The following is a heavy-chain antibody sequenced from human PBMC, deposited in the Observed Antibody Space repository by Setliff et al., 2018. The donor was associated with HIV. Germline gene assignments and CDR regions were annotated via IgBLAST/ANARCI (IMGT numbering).Heavy chain of an antibody. J-gene: IGHJ6*03. V-gene: IGHV4-34*01. CDR1: GGSFSGYY. D-gene: IGHD2-2*01. CDR2: INHSGST. CDR3: ARGRWIRVSAAIMYYYYYYTDV. Sequence: NPSETLSLTCAVYGGSFSGYYWSWMRQPPGKGLEWIGEINHSGSTTYNPSLKSGVIISVDTSKNQFSLKLSSVTAADTAVYYCARGRWIRVSAAIMYYYYYYTDVWGRGTTVTVSS.